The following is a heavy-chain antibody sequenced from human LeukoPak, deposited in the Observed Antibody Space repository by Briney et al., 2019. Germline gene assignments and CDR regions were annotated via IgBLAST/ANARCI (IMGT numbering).Heavy chain of an antibody. V-gene: IGHV3-21*01. D-gene: IGHD3-22*01. Sequence: GGSLRLSCAASGFTFSSYSMNWVRQAPGKGLEWVSSISSSSYIYYADSVKGRFTISRDNAKNSLYLQMNSLRAEDTAVYYCARDTPNYYDSSGYCLDYWGQGTLVTVSS. CDR1: GFTFSSYS. J-gene: IGHJ4*02. CDR3: ARDTPNYYDSSGYCLDY. CDR2: ISSSSYI.